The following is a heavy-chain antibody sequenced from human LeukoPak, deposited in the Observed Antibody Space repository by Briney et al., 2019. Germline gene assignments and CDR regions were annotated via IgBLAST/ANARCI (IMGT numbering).Heavy chain of an antibody. CDR2: ISWNSGSI. V-gene: IGHV3-9*01. CDR1: GGSISSYY. D-gene: IGHD4-17*01. CDR3: AKDRGSGDYVYDAFDI. Sequence: LSLTCTVSGGSISSYYWSWIRQPPGKGLEWVSGISWNSGSIGYADSVKGRFTISRDNAKNSLYLQMNSLRAEDTALYYCAKDRGSGDYVYDAFDIWGQGTMVTVSS. J-gene: IGHJ3*02.